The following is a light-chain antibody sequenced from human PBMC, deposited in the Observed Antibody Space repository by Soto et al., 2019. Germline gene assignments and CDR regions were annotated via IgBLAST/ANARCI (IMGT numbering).Light chain of an antibody. J-gene: IGLJ1*01. V-gene: IGLV1-40*01. CDR2: GNN. CDR3: QSHDISPPGPL. Sequence: QSVLTQPPSVSGAPGQRVTISCTGGSSNIGAGYDGHWYQQVPRTAPKLLIYGNNNRPSGVPDRFSGSKSGTSGTLAITVLQAEDDADYCCQSHDISPPGPLFGTGTNVTVL. CDR1: SSNIGAGYD.